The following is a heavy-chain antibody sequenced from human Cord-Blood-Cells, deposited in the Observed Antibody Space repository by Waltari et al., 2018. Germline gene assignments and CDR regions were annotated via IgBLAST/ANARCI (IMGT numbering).Heavy chain of an antibody. V-gene: IGHV4-59*01. CDR2: IYYSGST. J-gene: IGHJ4*02. CDR3: ARTGDGYNHFDY. D-gene: IGHD5-12*01. CDR1: GGSISRYY. Sequence: QVQLQESGPGLVKPSETLYLTCTVPGGSISRYYCSWIRQPPGKGLEWIGYIYYSGSTNYNPSLKSRVTISVDTSKNQFSLKLSSVTAADTAVYYCARTGDGYNHFDYWGQGTLVTVSS.